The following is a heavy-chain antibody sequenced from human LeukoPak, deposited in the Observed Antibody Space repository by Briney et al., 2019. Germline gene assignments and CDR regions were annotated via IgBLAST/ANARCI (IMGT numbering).Heavy chain of an antibody. Sequence: SVKVSCKASRGTFGSYAINWVRQAPGQGLEWMGGIIPMFGTASYAQRFQGRVTITADESTSTAYMELSRLRSDDTAVYYCARAAVAGTWFDYWGQGTLVTVSS. CDR2: IIPMFGTA. CDR3: ARAAVAGTWFDY. J-gene: IGHJ4*02. CDR1: RGTFGSYA. D-gene: IGHD6-19*01. V-gene: IGHV1-69*01.